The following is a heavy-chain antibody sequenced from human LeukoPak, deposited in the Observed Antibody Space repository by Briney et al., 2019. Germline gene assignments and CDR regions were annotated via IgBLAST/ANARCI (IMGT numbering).Heavy chain of an antibody. CDR2: ISFNGSNK. CDR3: AGVSESGWYYFDY. CDR1: GFTFSNFA. D-gene: IGHD6-19*01. J-gene: IGHJ4*02. Sequence: GGSLRLSCAASGFTFSNFAMHWVRQAPGKGLQWVAVISFNGSNKYYADSVKGRFSISRDNSKDTLHLQMSSLRDEDTAVYFCAGVSESGWYYFDYWGQGTLVTVSS. V-gene: IGHV3-30*03.